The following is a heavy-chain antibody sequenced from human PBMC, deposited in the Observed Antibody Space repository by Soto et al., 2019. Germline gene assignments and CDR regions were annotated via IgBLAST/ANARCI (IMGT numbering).Heavy chain of an antibody. CDR3: ACTRGYCTNGVCFNLGGIDY. D-gene: IGHD2-8*01. CDR1: GGSISSYY. Sequence: QVQLQESGPGLVKPSETLSLTCTVSGGSISSYYWSWIRQPPGKGLEWIGYIYYSGSTNYNPSLKSRVTISVDTSKNQFSLKLSSVTAADTAVYYCACTRGYCTNGVCFNLGGIDYWGQGTLVTVSS. CDR2: IYYSGST. V-gene: IGHV4-59*08. J-gene: IGHJ4*02.